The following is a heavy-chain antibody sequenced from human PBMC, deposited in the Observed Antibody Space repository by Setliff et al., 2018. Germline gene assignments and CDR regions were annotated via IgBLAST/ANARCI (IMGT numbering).Heavy chain of an antibody. J-gene: IGHJ4*02. CDR3: ARGRNIAARLLDS. D-gene: IGHD6-6*01. Sequence: PSETRSLTCSVSGDSISSSSYYWGWIRQPPGKGLEWIGEINHRGSTNYNPSLKSRATISIDTSKDQFSLKLISMSAADTAVYFCARGRNIAARLLDSWGQGALVTVSS. CDR2: INHRGST. CDR1: GDSISSSSYY. V-gene: IGHV4-39*07.